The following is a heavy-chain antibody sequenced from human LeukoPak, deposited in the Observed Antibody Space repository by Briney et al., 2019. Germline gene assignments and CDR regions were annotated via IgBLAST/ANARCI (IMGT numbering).Heavy chain of an antibody. D-gene: IGHD4-17*01. CDR3: ARGTTSPVAFDY. CDR2: IYYSGST. CDR1: GGSISSYY. V-gene: IGHV4-59*01. Sequence: SETLSLTCTVSGGSISSYYWSWIRQPPGKGLEWIGYIYYSGSTNYNPSLKSRVTISVDTSKNQFSLKLSSVTAADTAAYYCARGTTSPVAFDYWGQGTLVTVSS. J-gene: IGHJ4*02.